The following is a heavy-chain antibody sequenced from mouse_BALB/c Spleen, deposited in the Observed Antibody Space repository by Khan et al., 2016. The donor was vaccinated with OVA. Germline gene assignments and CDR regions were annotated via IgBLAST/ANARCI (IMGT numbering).Heavy chain of an antibody. V-gene: IGHV14-3*02. CDR2: IDPANGNT. J-gene: IGHJ3*01. Sequence: VQLQQSGAELVKPGASVKLSCTASGFNIKDTYMHWVKQRPEQGLEWIGRIDPANGNTKYDPKFQGKATITADTSSNTAYLQLSSLTSEDTAGEYGARDYWDVFAYWGQGTLVTVSA. D-gene: IGHD4-1*01. CDR3: ARDYWDVFAY. CDR1: GFNIKDTY.